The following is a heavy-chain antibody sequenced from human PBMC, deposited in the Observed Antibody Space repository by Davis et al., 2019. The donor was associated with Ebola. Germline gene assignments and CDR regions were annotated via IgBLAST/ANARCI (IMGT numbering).Heavy chain of an antibody. Sequence: GGSLRLSCAASGFTFSSYSMNWVRQAPGKGLEWVSCISSSSSYIYYADSVKGRFTVSRDNSKNALYLQMNSLRADDSGIYYCVKRTSGSSGWDYWGQGTLVTVSS. D-gene: IGHD6-6*01. CDR2: ISSSSSYI. V-gene: IGHV3-21*04. J-gene: IGHJ4*02. CDR3: VKRTSGSSGWDY. CDR1: GFTFSSYS.